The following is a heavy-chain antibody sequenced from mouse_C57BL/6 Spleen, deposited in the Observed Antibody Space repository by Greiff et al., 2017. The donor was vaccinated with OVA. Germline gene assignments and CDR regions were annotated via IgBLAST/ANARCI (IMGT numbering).Heavy chain of an antibody. CDR1: GYTFTSYW. D-gene: IGHD1-1*01. Sequence: QVQLQQPGAELVKPGASVKLSCKASGYTFTSYWMHWVKQRPGQGLEWIGMIHPNSGSTNYNEKFKSKATLTVDKSSSTACMQLSSLTSEDSAVYYCARDPFTTVVGGDFDVWGTGTTVTVSS. J-gene: IGHJ1*03. CDR3: ARDPFTTVVGGDFDV. CDR2: IHPNSGST. V-gene: IGHV1-64*01.